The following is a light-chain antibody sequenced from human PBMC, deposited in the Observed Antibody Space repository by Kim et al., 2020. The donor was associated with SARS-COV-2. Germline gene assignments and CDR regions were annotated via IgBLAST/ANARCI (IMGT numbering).Light chain of an antibody. CDR1: SSDVGGYNC. V-gene: IGLV2-8*01. CDR3: SSYAGSNNYV. J-gene: IGLJ1*01. Sequence: GQSVTISCTGTSSDVGGYNCVSWYQQHPGKAPKLMIYEVSKRPSGVPDRFSGSKSGNTASLTVSGLQAEDEADYYCSSYAGSNNYVFGTGTKVTVL. CDR2: EVS.